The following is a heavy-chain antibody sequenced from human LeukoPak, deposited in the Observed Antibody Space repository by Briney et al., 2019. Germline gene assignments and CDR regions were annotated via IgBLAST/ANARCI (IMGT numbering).Heavy chain of an antibody. CDR3: AREGVYDSSGYYYGRPGY. J-gene: IGHJ4*02. CDR2: IYHSGST. Sequence: SETLSLTXTVSGYSISSGYYWGWIRQPPGKGLEWIGSIYHSGSTYYNPSLKSRVTISVDASKNQFSLKLSSVTAADTAVYYCAREGVYDSSGYYYGRPGYWGQGTLVTVSS. D-gene: IGHD3-22*01. V-gene: IGHV4-38-2*02. CDR1: GYSISSGYY.